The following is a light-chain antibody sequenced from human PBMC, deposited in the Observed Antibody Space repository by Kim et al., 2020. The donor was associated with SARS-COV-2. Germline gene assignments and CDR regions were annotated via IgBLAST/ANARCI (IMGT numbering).Light chain of an antibody. Sequence: EIVMTQSPATLSVSPGEGATLFCRASQSVGSDLAWYQQKPGQAPRLLIDGASTRATGIPARFSGSGSGTEFTLTISSLQSEDFATYYCQQYINWPRTFGQGTKVDIK. CDR3: QQYINWPRT. CDR2: GAS. CDR1: QSVGSD. V-gene: IGKV3-15*01. J-gene: IGKJ1*01.